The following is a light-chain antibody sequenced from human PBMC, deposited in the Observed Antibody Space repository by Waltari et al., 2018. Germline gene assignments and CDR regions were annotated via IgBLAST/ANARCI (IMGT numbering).Light chain of an antibody. CDR1: QDISIY. J-gene: IGKJ4*01. V-gene: IGKV1-33*01. Sequence: DIQMTQSPSSLSASVGDRVTITCQASQDISIYLNWSQQKPGKAPKLLIFDASNLETGVPSRFSGSGSGSDFTFTISSLQPEDFATYYCQQRDNLPLTFGGGTKVEIK. CDR3: QQRDNLPLT. CDR2: DAS.